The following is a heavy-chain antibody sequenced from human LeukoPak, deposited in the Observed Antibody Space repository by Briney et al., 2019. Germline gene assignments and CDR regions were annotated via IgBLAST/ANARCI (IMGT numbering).Heavy chain of an antibody. D-gene: IGHD3-10*01. CDR2: ISAYNGNT. CDR3: ARGVAMVRGVSYYFDY. Sequence: ASVKVSCKASGYTFTSYGISWVRQAPGQGLEWMGWISAYNGNTNYAQKLQGRVTMTTDTSTSTAYMELRSLRPDDTAVYYCARGVAMVRGVSYYFDYWGQGTLVTVSS. J-gene: IGHJ4*02. CDR1: GYTFTSYG. V-gene: IGHV1-18*01.